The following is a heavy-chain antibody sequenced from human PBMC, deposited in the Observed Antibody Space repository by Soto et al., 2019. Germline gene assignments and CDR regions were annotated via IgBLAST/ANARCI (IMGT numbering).Heavy chain of an antibody. V-gene: IGHV4-31*03. Sequence: QVQLQESGPGLVKPSQTLSLTCTVSGGSISTGGYYWSWIRQYPGKGLEWIGYIYYTGSAHYNPSLTSRVTMAVDTSNNHFSLKLTSVTAADTAVYYCARGRSDIAVVPVDFWGTGTLVSVSS. D-gene: IGHD2-2*01. CDR1: GGSISTGGYY. CDR2: IYYTGSA. J-gene: IGHJ4*02. CDR3: ARGRSDIAVVPVDF.